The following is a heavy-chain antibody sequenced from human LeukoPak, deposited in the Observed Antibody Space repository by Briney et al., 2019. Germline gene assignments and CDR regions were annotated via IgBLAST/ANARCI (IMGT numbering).Heavy chain of an antibody. CDR3: ASLPLGYSSGGRNFDY. CDR1: GYTFTSYW. CDR2: IYPGDSDT. Sequence: GESPNIPCKRSGYTFTSYWIGWVRQMPGKGLEWLGIIYPGDSDTRYSPSFQGQVTISADKSIRTTYMQWSSLKASDTAMYYCASLPLGYSSGGRNFDYWGQGTLVTVSS. D-gene: IGHD6-19*01. J-gene: IGHJ4*02. V-gene: IGHV5-51*01.